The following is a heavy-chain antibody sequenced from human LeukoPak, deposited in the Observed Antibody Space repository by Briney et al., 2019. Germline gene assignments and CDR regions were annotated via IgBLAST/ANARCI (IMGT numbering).Heavy chain of an antibody. Sequence: GGSLILXRAASGFTFSSYGMHWVRQAPGKGLEWVAFIRYDGSNKYYADSVKGRFTISRDNSKNTLYLQMNSLRAEDTAVYYCAKDPPRGLPPWGQGTLVTVSS. CDR2: IRYDGSNK. J-gene: IGHJ4*02. CDR3: AKDPPRGLPP. CDR1: GFTFSSYG. D-gene: IGHD3-16*01. V-gene: IGHV3-30*02.